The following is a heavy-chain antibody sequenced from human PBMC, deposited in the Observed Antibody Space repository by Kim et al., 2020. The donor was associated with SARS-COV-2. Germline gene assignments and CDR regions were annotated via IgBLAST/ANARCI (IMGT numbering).Heavy chain of an antibody. CDR3: ARGLNIAAAGSDAFDI. CDR2: ISAYNGNT. Sequence: ASVKVSCKASGYTFTSYGISWVRQAPGQGLEWMGWISAYNGNTNHAQKLQGRVTMTTDTSTSTAYMELRSLRSDDTAVYYCARGLNIAAAGSDAFDIWGQGTMVTVSS. CDR1: GYTFTSYG. D-gene: IGHD6-13*01. J-gene: IGHJ3*02. V-gene: IGHV1-18*01.